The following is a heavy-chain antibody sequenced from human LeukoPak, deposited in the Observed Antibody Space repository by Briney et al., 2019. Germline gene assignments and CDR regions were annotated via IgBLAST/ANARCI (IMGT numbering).Heavy chain of an antibody. J-gene: IGHJ4*02. CDR2: INSDGSST. CDR3: SRGLVHDTSGYYSDY. CDR1: GFTFSAFW. Sequence: GGSLRLSCAASGFTFSAFWMHWVRQAPGKGLVWVSRINSDGSSTTYADSVKGRFTVSRDNAKNTLYLQMDSLRAEDSAVYYCSRGLVHDTSGYYSDYWGQGILVTVSS. V-gene: IGHV3-74*01. D-gene: IGHD3-22*01.